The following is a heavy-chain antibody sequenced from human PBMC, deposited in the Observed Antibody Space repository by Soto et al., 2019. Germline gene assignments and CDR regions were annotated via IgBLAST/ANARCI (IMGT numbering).Heavy chain of an antibody. CDR3: ARDVAAADY. J-gene: IGHJ4*02. CDR1: GYTFTSYA. CDR2: INAGNGNT. V-gene: IGHV1-3*01. D-gene: IGHD6-13*01. Sequence: ASVKVSCKASGYTFTSYAMHWVRQAPGQRLEWMGWINAGNGNTKYSQKFQGRVTITTDTSATIAYMELSSLRPEDTAVYYCARDVAAADYWGQGTLVTVS.